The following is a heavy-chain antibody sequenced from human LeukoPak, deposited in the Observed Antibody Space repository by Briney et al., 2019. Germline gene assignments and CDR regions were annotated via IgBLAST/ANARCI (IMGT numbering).Heavy chain of an antibody. Sequence: GGSLRLSCAASGFTVSSNYMSWVRQAPGKGLEWVSIIYSGGSTYYADSVKGRFTISRDNSKNTLNLQMNSLRAEDAAVYYCARHLAARYYFDYWGQGTLVTVSS. J-gene: IGHJ4*02. CDR1: GFTVSSNY. CDR3: ARHLAARYYFDY. D-gene: IGHD6-25*01. CDR2: IYSGGST. V-gene: IGHV3-66*04.